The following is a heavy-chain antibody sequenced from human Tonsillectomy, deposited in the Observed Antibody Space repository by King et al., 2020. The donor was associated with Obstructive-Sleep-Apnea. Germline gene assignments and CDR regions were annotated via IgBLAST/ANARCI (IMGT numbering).Heavy chain of an antibody. J-gene: IGHJ6*02. D-gene: IGHD2-15*01. Sequence: VQLVESGGVVVQPGGSLRLSCVASGFTFDDYTMHWVRQAPGTGLEWVSLIGWDGGGTFYADSVKGRFTISRDNSKNSLYLQMNNLRTEDTALYYCAKGRSYYYYGMDVWGQGTTVTVPS. CDR3: AKGRSYYYYGMDV. CDR1: GFTFDDYT. V-gene: IGHV3-43*01. CDR2: IGWDGGGT.